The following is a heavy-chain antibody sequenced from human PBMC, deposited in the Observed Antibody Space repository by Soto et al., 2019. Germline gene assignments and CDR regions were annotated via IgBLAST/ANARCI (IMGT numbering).Heavy chain of an antibody. D-gene: IGHD2-15*01. V-gene: IGHV3-15*01. Sequence: GGSLRLSCAASGFTLSNAWMSWVRQAPGKGLEWVGRIKSKTDGGTTDYAAPVKGRFTVSRDDSKNALYLQMNSLKTEDTAVYYCTKVTMVDVHNDYWGQGTPVTVSS. CDR2: IKSKTDGGTT. CDR3: TKVTMVDVHNDY. J-gene: IGHJ4*02. CDR1: GFTLSNAW.